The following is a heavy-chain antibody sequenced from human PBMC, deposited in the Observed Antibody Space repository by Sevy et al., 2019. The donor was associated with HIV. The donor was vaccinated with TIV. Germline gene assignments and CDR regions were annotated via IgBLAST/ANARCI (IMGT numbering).Heavy chain of an antibody. CDR3: ARAAYCSGGSCYPFGFDP. V-gene: IGHV1-18*01. D-gene: IGHD2-15*01. Sequence: ASVKVSCKASGYTFTSYGISWVRQAPGQGLEWMGWISAYNGNTNYAQKLQGRVTMTTDTSTGTAYMELRSLRSDDTAVYYCARAAYCSGGSCYPFGFDPWGQGTLVTVSS. CDR2: ISAYNGNT. J-gene: IGHJ5*02. CDR1: GYTFTSYG.